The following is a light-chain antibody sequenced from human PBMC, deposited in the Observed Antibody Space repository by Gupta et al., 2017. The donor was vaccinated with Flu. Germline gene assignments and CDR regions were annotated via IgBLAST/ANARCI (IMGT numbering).Light chain of an antibody. CDR3: YSTETSGNHRV. V-gene: IGLV3-10*01. J-gene: IGLJ3*02. CDR2: EDR. Sequence: GKTARSTGTGDELGKKYAYWYQQKAGQAPMLIIYEDRKRPSGIPERFSGSSSGTRATLTISGAQGEDEADYYCYSTETSGNHRVFGGGTNLTVL. CDR1: ELGKKY.